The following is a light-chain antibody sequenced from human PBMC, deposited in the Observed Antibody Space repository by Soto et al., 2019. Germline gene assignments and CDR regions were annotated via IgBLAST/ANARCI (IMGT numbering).Light chain of an antibody. V-gene: IGKV3-20*01. CDR3: QQYGSSGT. CDR2: GAY. CDR1: QSVSNNY. J-gene: IGKJ1*01. Sequence: IVLTQSPGTRSLSPGERARLSWGASQSVSNNYLAWYQQKPGQAPRLLIYGAYNRATGITDRFSGSGSGTFFPLTISRMDPEVVAVDYCQQYGSSGTFGQGTKV.